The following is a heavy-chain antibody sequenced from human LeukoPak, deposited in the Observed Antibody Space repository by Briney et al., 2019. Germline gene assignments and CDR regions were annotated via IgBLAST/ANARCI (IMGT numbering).Heavy chain of an antibody. Sequence: SETLSLTCTVSGDSISRHFWSWIGQRPGKGLEWIGYIYYSGSTNCNPSLRDRVTMSLDTSNNQFSLDLSSVTATDTAVYYCARHGKTWFGEYPRPYKWFDLWGQGTLVSVSS. CDR2: IYYSGST. J-gene: IGHJ5*02. V-gene: IGHV4-59*08. D-gene: IGHD3-10*01. CDR1: GDSISRHF. CDR3: ARHGKTWFGEYPRPYKWFDL.